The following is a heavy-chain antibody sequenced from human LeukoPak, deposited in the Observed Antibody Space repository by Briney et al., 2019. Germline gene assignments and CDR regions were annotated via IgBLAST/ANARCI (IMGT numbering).Heavy chain of an antibody. CDR2: IYYSGTT. V-gene: IGHV4-59*01. J-gene: IGHJ4*02. CDR3: ARGNLEMAAVDY. CDR1: GGSMSSYR. D-gene: IGHD5-24*01. Sequence: SETLSLTCTVSGGSMSSYRWSWIRQPPGKGLEWIAYIYYSGTTNYNPSLKSRVTTSVDTSKNQFSLKLSSVTAADTAVYYCARGNLEMAAVDYWGQGTLATVSS.